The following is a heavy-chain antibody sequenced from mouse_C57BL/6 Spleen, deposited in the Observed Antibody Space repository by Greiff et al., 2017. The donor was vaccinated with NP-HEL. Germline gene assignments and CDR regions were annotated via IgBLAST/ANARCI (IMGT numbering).Heavy chain of an antibody. V-gene: IGHV1-7*01. CDR2: ITPSRGYT. CDR3: AREGLGIYYGNYGDYAMDY. CDR1: GYTFTSYW. Sequence: QVQLQQSGADLVKPGASVKLSCKASGYTFTSYWMHWVNQRPGQGLEWIGYITPSRGYTKYNQQFKDKATLTADKSSSTAYMQLSSLTYEDSADYYCAREGLGIYYGNYGDYAMDYWGQGTSVTVSS. J-gene: IGHJ4*01. D-gene: IGHD2-1*01.